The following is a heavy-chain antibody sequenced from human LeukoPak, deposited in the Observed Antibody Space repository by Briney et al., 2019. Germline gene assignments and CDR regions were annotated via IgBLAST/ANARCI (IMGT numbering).Heavy chain of an antibody. V-gene: IGHV1-2*02. CDR2: IYPNSGGT. Sequence: ASVKVSCKASGYTFSDYYMHWVRQAPGQGLEWMGWIYPNSGGTNYAQKFQGRVTMTRDMSISTAYMEVSRLTSDDTAVYYCARATIADRRTYYIDYWGLGTLVTVSS. CDR3: ARATIADRRTYYIDY. J-gene: IGHJ4*02. D-gene: IGHD5-24*01. CDR1: GYTFSDYY.